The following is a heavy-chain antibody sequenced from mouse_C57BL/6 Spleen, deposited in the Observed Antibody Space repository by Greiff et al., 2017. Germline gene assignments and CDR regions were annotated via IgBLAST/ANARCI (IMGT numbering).Heavy chain of an antibody. Sequence: QVQLQQPGPELVKPGASVKLSCKASGYTFTSYWMHWVKQRPGQGLEWIGNINPSNGGTNYNEKFKSKATLTVDKSSSTAYMQLSSLTSEDSAFYYCAREAIYYGNSYYFDYWGQGTTLTVSS. CDR2: INPSNGGT. D-gene: IGHD2-1*01. J-gene: IGHJ2*01. CDR3: AREAIYYGNSYYFDY. V-gene: IGHV1-53*01. CDR1: GYTFTSYW.